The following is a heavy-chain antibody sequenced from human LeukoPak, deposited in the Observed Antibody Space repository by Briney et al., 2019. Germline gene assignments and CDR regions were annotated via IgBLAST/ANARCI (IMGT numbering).Heavy chain of an antibody. J-gene: IGHJ4*02. CDR3: AIPNDY. V-gene: IGHV3-48*01. CDR1: GFSFSTYG. Sequence: PGGSLRLSCVASGFSFSTYGMNWVRQAPGKGLEWVSYISSTGTSIYYADSVKGRFTISRDNAEHSLSLQMSSLRPEDTAVYYCAIPNDYWGQGTLVTVSS. CDR2: ISSTGTSI.